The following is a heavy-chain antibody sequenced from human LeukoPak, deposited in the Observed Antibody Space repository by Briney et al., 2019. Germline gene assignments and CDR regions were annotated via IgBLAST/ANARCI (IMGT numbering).Heavy chain of an antibody. Sequence: AGGSLRLSCAASGFTVSSNYMSWVRQAPGKGLEWVSVIYSGGSTYYADSVKGRFTISRDKSKNTLYLQMNSLRAEDTAVYYCARDFDDSSGYVFDYWGQGTLVTVSS. J-gene: IGHJ4*02. CDR2: IYSGGST. CDR3: ARDFDDSSGYVFDY. CDR1: GFTVSSNY. D-gene: IGHD3-22*01. V-gene: IGHV3-66*01.